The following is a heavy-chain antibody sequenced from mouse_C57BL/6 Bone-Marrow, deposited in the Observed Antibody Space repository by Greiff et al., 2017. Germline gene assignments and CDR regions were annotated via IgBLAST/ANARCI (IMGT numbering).Heavy chain of an antibody. Sequence: EVKLVESGGGLVKPGGSLKLSCAASGFTFSDYGMHWVRQAPEKGLEWVAYISSGSSTIYYADTVKGRFTIYRDNAKNTLFLQMTSLRDKDTAMYYCARPRFDYWGQGTTLTVSS. CDR2: ISSGSSTI. J-gene: IGHJ2*01. CDR3: ARPRFDY. V-gene: IGHV5-17*01. CDR1: GFTFSDYG.